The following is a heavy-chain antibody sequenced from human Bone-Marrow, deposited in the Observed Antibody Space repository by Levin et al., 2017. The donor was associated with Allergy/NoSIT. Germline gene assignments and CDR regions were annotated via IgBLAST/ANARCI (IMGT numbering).Heavy chain of an antibody. J-gene: IGHJ3*02. D-gene: IGHD6-6*01. Sequence: KPSETLSLTCAVYGGSFSGYYWSWIRQPPGKGLEWIGEINHSGSTNYNPSLKSRVTISVDTSKNQFSLKLSSVTAADTAVYYCARGLPEYSSSADAFDIWGQGTMVTVSS. CDR1: GGSFSGYY. CDR3: ARGLPEYSSSADAFDI. CDR2: INHSGST. V-gene: IGHV4-34*01.